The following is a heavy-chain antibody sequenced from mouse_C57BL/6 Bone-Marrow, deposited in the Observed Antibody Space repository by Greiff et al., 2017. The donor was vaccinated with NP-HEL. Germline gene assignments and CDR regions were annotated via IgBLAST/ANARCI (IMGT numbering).Heavy chain of an antibody. V-gene: IGHV1-64*01. CDR1: GYTFTSYW. J-gene: IGHJ2*01. Sequence: QVQLQQPGAELVKPGASVKLSCKASGYTFTSYWMHWVKQRPGQGLEWIGMIHPNSGSTNYNEKFKSKATLTVDKSSSTAYMQLSSLTSEDSAVYYCARRPIYYGSSYGFDYWGQGTTLTVSS. D-gene: IGHD1-1*01. CDR3: ARRPIYYGSSYGFDY. CDR2: IHPNSGST.